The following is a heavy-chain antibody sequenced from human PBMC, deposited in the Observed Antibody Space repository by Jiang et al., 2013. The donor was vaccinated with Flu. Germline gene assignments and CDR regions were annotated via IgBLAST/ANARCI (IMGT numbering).Heavy chain of an antibody. Sequence: GPGLVKPSETLSLTCTVSGGSISSYYWSWIRQPPGKGLEWIGYIYYSGSTNYNPSLKSRVTISVDTSKNQFSLKLSSVTAADTAVYYCARGFGYVVVTAIPLYYYGMDVWGQGTTVTVSS. CDR3: ARGFGYVVVTAIPLYYYGMDV. V-gene: IGHV4-59*01. D-gene: IGHD2-21*02. J-gene: IGHJ6*02. CDR2: IYYSGST. CDR1: GGSISSYY.